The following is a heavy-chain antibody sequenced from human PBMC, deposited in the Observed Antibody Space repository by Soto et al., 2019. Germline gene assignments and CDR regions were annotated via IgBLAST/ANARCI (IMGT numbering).Heavy chain of an antibody. J-gene: IGHJ6*02. CDR2: IIPLFRTP. Sequence: QVQLVQSGAEMKEPGSSVKVSCKTSGGTFSSSAISWLRQAPGQGLEWMGGIIPLFRTPDYAQKFQGRVTIAAEESMSTAYMELSSLRSEDTAVYYCARDNDRLQLGGNYYYILDVWGQGTTITVSS. V-gene: IGHV1-69*12. D-gene: IGHD4-4*01. CDR1: GGTFSSSA. CDR3: ARDNDRLQLGGNYYYILDV.